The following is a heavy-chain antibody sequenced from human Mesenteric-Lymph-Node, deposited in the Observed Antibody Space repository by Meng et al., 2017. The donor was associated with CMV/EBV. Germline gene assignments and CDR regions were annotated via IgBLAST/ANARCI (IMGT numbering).Heavy chain of an antibody. D-gene: IGHD3-10*01. CDR2: ISGSGDST. CDR3: AKEYYYGSGSYFENDY. CDR1: GFTFSSYA. Sequence: SGFTFSSYAMSWVRQAPGKGLEWVSAISGSGDSTYCADSVKGRFTISRDNSKNTLYLQMNSLRAEDTAVYYCAKEYYYGSGSYFENDYWGQGTLVTVSS. V-gene: IGHV3-23*01. J-gene: IGHJ4*02.